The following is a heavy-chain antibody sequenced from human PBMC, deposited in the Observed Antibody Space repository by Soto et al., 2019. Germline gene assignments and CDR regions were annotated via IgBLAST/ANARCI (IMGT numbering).Heavy chain of an antibody. V-gene: IGHV1-69*13. CDR2: IIPIFGTA. CDR3: ARDTAYYYDSSGYYSCDY. Sequence: SVKVSCKASGGTFSSYAISWVRQAPGQGLEWMGGIIPIFGTANYAQKLQGRVTITADESTSTAYMELSSLRSEDTAVYYCARDTAYYYDSSGYYSCDYWGQGTLVTVSS. CDR1: GGTFSSYA. J-gene: IGHJ4*02. D-gene: IGHD3-22*01.